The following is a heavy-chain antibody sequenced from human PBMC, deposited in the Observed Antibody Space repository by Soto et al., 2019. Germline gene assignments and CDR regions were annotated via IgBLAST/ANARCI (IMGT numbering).Heavy chain of an antibody. D-gene: IGHD3-22*01. CDR1: GFTLSSYS. V-gene: IGHV3-21*01. CDR2: ISSSSNYK. Sequence: GGSLRLSCAASGFTLSSYSMNWVRQAPGKGLEWVSSISSSSNYKYYADSVKGRFTISRDNAKNSLYLQMNSLRAEDTAVYYCARVVDYYDPYYYYGMDVWGQGTTVTVSS. CDR3: ARVVDYYDPYYYYGMDV. J-gene: IGHJ6*02.